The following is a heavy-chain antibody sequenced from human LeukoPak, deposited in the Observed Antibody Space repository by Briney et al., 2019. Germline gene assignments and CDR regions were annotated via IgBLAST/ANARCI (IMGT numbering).Heavy chain of an antibody. J-gene: IGHJ4*02. CDR1: GFTLSSYW. CDR2: IKQDGSEK. Sequence: ARSLTLSCAVSGFTLSSYWMCWVRHAPGHGMEWVGRIKQDGSEKHYVDSVKGRFTISRDNAKNSVYLQMNTLRAEDTAVYYCARYIETPRRDLDYWGQGTLVTVSS. D-gene: IGHD4-23*01. V-gene: IGHV3-7*01. CDR3: ARYIETPRRDLDY.